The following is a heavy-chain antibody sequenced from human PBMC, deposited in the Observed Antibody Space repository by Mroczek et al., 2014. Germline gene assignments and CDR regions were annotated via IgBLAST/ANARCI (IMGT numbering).Heavy chain of an antibody. CDR3: ARNVVVPAAAKMDV. D-gene: IGHD2-2*01. V-gene: IGHV4-61*02. CDR2: IYTSGST. CDR1: GGSISNGSYY. J-gene: IGHJ6*02. Sequence: QVQLQESGPGLVKPSQTLSLTCTVSGGSISNGSYYWSWIRQPAGKGLEWIGRIYTSGSTNYNPSLKSRVTISVDTSKNQFSLKLSSVTAADTAVYYCARNVVVPAAAKMDVWGQGTTVTVSS.